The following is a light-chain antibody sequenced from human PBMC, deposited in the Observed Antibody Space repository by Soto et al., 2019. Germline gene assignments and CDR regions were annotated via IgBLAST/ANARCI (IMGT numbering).Light chain of an antibody. CDR1: QSISGW. CDR3: QQYNIYWT. J-gene: IGKJ1*01. CDR2: DAS. Sequence: DIQMTQSPSSLSASVGDRVTITCRASQSISGWLAWYQQKPGKAPKLLIYDASSLETGAPSRFSGNGSGTEFTLTISSLQSDDFAIYYCQQYNIYWTFGQGTKVDIK. V-gene: IGKV1-5*01.